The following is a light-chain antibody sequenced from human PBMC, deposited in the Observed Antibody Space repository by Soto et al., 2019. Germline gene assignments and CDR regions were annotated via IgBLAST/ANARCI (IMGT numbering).Light chain of an antibody. CDR2: SAS. V-gene: IGKV3-15*01. Sequence: EIVMTQSPATLSVSPGERATLSCRASQSVSSDLAWYEQKPGQAPRLLIYSASTRATGIPARFSGSGSGTDFTLTISRLEPEDFAVYHCQQYGRSPRTFGGDTKVDSK. CDR1: QSVSSD. J-gene: IGKJ4*02. CDR3: QQYGRSPRT.